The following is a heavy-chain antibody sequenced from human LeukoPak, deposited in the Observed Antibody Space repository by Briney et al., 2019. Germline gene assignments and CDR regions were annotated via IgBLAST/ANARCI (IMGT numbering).Heavy chain of an antibody. J-gene: IGHJ4*02. CDR1: GFTFSSYS. V-gene: IGHV3-21*01. D-gene: IGHD3-22*01. Sequence: GGSLRLSCAASGFTFSSYSMNWVRQAPGKGLEWVSSISSSSSYIHYADSVKGRFTISRDNAKNSLYLQMNSLRAEDTAVYYCARETYHYDSSGYYCYYFDYWGQGTLVTVSS. CDR3: ARETYHYDSSGYYCYYFDY. CDR2: ISSSSSYI.